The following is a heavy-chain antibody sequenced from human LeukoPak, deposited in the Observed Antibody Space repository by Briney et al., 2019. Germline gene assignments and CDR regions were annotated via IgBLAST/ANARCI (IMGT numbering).Heavy chain of an antibody. CDR2: ISSDGNTQ. CDR1: GFTFSSYA. CDR3: ARDGPYGDYTMDY. V-gene: IGHV3-30*14. J-gene: IGHJ4*02. Sequence: GGSLRLSCAASGFTFSSYAMHWVRQAPGKGLDWAAVISSDGNTQYYADSVKGRFTISRDNSKNTLYLQMNSLRAEDTAVYYCARDGPYGDYTMDYWGQGTLVTVSS. D-gene: IGHD4-17*01.